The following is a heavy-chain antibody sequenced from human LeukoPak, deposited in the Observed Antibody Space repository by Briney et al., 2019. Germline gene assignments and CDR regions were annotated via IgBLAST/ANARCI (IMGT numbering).Heavy chain of an antibody. CDR3: ARGPTTGDLLRRFDP. Sequence: PSETLSLTCTVSGGSISSYYWSWIRQPAGKGLEWIGRIYSSESTNYNPSLKSRVTMSVDTSKNQFSLKLSSVTATDTAVYYCARGPTTGDLLRRFDPWGQGTLVTLSS. CDR1: GGSISSYY. V-gene: IGHV4-4*07. D-gene: IGHD1-26*01. CDR2: IYSSEST. J-gene: IGHJ5*02.